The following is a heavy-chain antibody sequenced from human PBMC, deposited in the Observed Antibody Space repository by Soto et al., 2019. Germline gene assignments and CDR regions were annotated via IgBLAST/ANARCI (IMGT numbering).Heavy chain of an antibody. V-gene: IGHV3-23*01. J-gene: IGHJ6*02. D-gene: IGHD1-26*01. CDR2: IGGSGATT. Sequence: GGSLRLSCVASGFTFSNYAMSWVRQAPGKGLEWVSSIGGSGATTYYADSVKGRFTISRDNPKNTMYLQMNSLRAEDTAVYYCAKVSLGALTFTDYYYYGLDVWGQGTTVTVSS. CDR1: GFTFSNYA. CDR3: AKVSLGALTFTDYYYYGLDV.